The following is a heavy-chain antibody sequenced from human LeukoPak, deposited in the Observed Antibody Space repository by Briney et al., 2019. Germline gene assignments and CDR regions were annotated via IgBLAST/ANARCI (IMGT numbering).Heavy chain of an antibody. J-gene: IGHJ4*02. CDR3: ARLNGGN. Sequence: SETLSLTCTVSGDSISTYYCSWIRQPPRKGLEWVGYIDYSGSTAYNPSLNGRVAVSLDASKNQFSLKLRSVTAADTAVYYCARLNGGNWGPGILVTVSS. CDR2: IDYSGST. CDR1: GDSISTYY. V-gene: IGHV4-59*08. D-gene: IGHD4-23*01.